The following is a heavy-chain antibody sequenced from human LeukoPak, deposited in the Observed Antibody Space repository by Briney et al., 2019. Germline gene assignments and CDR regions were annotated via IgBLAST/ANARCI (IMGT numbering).Heavy chain of an antibody. J-gene: IGHJ3*02. CDR2: INHSGSA. CDR1: GGSFSGCY. CDR3: AMYSLEQLVRGMEAFDI. D-gene: IGHD6-6*01. V-gene: IGHV4-34*01. Sequence: SETLSLTCAVYGGSFSGCYWCWIRQPQGKGLEWVGEINHSGSANSNPSLKSRVTISVDTSKNQISLKLSSVTAADTAVYDCAMYSLEQLVRGMEAFDIWGQGTMVTVSS.